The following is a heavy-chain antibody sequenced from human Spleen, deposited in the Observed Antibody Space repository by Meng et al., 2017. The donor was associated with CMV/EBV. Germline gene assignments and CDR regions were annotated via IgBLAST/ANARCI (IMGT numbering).Heavy chain of an antibody. D-gene: IGHD2-15*01. Sequence: SETLSLTCTVSGHPITTYYWSWIRQPPWKGLEWIGYIYYSGSTNYNPSLRSRVSISIDTSKNQFSLELRSVTAADTAMYYCARDRAALGYYYYTMDVWGQGTTVTVSS. V-gene: IGHV4-59*01. CDR3: ARDRAALGYYYYTMDV. CDR2: IYYSGST. CDR1: GHPITTYY. J-gene: IGHJ6*02.